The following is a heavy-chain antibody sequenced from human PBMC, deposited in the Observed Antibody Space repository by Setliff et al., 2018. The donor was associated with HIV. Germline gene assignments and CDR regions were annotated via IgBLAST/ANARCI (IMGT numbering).Heavy chain of an antibody. V-gene: IGHV3-21*01. D-gene: IGHD2-21*01. J-gene: IGHJ4*02. CDR2: IDIGRGDI. CDR1: GFTFRNYK. CDR3: TTGTRLVD. Sequence: PGGSLRLSCAASGFTFRNYKMNWVRQAPGKGLEWVSSIDIGRGDIFYADSVQGRFTISRDNAKNSLYLQMNCLRAEDTAVYYCTTGTRLVDWGQGALVTVSS.